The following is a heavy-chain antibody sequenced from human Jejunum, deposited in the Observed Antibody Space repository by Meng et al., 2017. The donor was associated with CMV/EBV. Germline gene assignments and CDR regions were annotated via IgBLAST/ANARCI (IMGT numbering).Heavy chain of an antibody. D-gene: IGHD3-22*01. V-gene: IGHV1-3*01. CDR1: YTFTSHA. Sequence: YTFTSHAMHWVRQAPGQRLEWMGWINAGNGDTEYSQNFQDRITITRDTSATTAYMELSSLRSEDTAVYYCARDSSYDDSSGYFYNYWGQGTLVTVSS. CDR3: ARDSSYDDSSGYFYNY. J-gene: IGHJ4*02. CDR2: INAGNGDT.